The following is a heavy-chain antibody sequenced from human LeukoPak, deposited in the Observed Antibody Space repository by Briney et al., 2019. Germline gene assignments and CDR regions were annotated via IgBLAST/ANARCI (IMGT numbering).Heavy chain of an antibody. Sequence: XMXWARXXXXXXXXWXXPISPTGSTPNYAASGKGRFTVSRDKGKNKMYLQGKNMRDEDTGVYYSARGPNSNWSGLDFWGQGTLLTVSS. D-gene: IGHD6-6*01. CDR1: X. CDR2: ISPTGSTP. CDR3: ARGPNSNWSGLDF. J-gene: IGHJ4*02. V-gene: IGHV3-74*01.